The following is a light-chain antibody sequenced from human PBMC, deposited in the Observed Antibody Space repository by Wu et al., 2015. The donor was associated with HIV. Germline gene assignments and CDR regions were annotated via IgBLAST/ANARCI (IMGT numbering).Light chain of an antibody. J-gene: IGKJ1*01. CDR3: QQYGNAPPWT. CDR2: GAS. Sequence: EIVLTQSPGTLSLSPGERATLSCRASQGVSSTYLAWYQQKPGQAPRLVIFGASSRATGIPDRFSGSGSGTDFTLTISRLEPEDFAVYYCQQYGNAPPWTFGQGTKVEIK. V-gene: IGKV3-20*01. CDR1: QGVSSTY.